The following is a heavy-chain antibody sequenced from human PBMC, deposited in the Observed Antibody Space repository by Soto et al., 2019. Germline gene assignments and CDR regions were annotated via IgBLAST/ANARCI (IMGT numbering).Heavy chain of an antibody. D-gene: IGHD2-21*01. V-gene: IGHV3-23*01. CDR2: ISSSGGTT. CDR3: TKEPKKSISHDY. CDR1: GFTFSEYA. Sequence: EVQLLESRGGLVQPGGSLRLSCAASGFTFSEYAMSWVRQAPGKGLEWVSSISSSGGTTSYTDSVKGRFTISRDNSKNTLFLQMNGLRAEDTAIYYCTKEPKKSISHDYWGLGTLVTVSP. J-gene: IGHJ4*02.